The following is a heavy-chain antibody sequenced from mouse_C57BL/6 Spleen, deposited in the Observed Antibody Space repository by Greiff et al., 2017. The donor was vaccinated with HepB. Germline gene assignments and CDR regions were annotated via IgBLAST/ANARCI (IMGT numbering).Heavy chain of an antibody. V-gene: IGHV1-81*01. CDR2: IYPRSGNT. CDR1: GYTFTSYG. D-gene: IGHD2-3*01. CDR3: ARAYDGYYDYAMDY. Sequence: SGAELARPGASVKLSCKASGYTFTSYGISWVKQRTGQGLEWIGEIYPRSGNTYYNEKFKGKATLTADKSSSTAYMELRSLTSEDSAVYFCARAYDGYYDYAMDYWGQGTSVTVSS. J-gene: IGHJ4*01.